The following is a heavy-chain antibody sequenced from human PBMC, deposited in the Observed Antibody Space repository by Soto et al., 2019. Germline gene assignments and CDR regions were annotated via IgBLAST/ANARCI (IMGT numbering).Heavy chain of an antibody. CDR3: ARRSGYDYYFDY. D-gene: IGHD5-12*01. J-gene: IGHJ4*02. CDR2: ISGGNGNT. Sequence: QVQLVQSGAEVKKPGASVKVSCEASGYSFKNYAMHWVRQAPGQRLEWMGYISGGNGNTKYSEKLEGRVAITRDTSASTDYLELSSLSSEDSAVYYCARRSGYDYYFDYWAQGTLVIVSS. V-gene: IGHV1-3*01. CDR1: GYSFKNYA.